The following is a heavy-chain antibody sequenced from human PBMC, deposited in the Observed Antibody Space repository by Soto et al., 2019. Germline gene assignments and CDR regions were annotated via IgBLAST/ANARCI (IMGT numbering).Heavy chain of an antibody. V-gene: IGHV3-23*01. J-gene: IGHJ5*01. CDR3: AKLTYPSDSTGYYYERVSGWIDS. CDR1: GFMFSSYA. CDR2: ISASGGTA. D-gene: IGHD3-22*01. Sequence: EVQLLESGGGLIQPGGSLRLSCAASGFMFSSYAMSWVCQAPGKGLEWVSSISASGGTANLADSVEGRCTISRDNSKSTLYLQMNSLRAEDTAVYYCAKLTYPSDSTGYYYERVSGWIDSWGQGTLVTVSS.